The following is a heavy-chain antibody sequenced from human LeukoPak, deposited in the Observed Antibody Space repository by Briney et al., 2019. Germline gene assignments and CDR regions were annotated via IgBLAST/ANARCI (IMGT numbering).Heavy chain of an antibody. D-gene: IGHD3-10*01. CDR3: ARTRYYYNSRSYGAPYYFDY. V-gene: IGHV4-34*01. Sequence: SETLSLTCAVYGGSFSGYYWSWIRQPPGKGLEWIGEINHSGTTNYNPSLKSRVTISVDTSKNQFSLKLSSVTAADTAVYYCARTRYYYNSRSYGAPYYFDYWGQGTLVTVSS. CDR2: INHSGTT. J-gene: IGHJ4*02. CDR1: GGSFSGYY.